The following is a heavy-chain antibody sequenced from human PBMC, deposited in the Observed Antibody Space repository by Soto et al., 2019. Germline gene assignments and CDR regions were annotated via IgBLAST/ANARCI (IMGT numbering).Heavy chain of an antibody. CDR2: ISGSGGST. D-gene: IGHD2-8*01. CDR1: GFTFSSYT. V-gene: IGHV3-23*01. CDR3: AKDFSGLMVYAAFDY. J-gene: IGHJ4*02. Sequence: EVQLLESGGGLVQPGGSLRLSCAASGFTFSSYTMSWVRQAPGKGLEWVSAISGSGGSTYYADSVKGRFTISRDNSKNTLYLQMNSLRAEDTAVYYCAKDFSGLMVYAAFDYWGQGTLVTVSS.